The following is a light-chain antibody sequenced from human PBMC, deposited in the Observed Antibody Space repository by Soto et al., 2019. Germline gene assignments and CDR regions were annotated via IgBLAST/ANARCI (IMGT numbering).Light chain of an antibody. J-gene: IGLJ2*01. CDR1: SSDIGGYNY. CDR2: DVS. V-gene: IGLV2-14*03. CDR3: SSYTTSSGV. Sequence: QSALTQPASVSGSPGQSITISCTGTSSDIGGYNYVSWYQQHPGKAPKLMIYDVSNRPSGVSNRFSGSKSGNTASLTISGLLAEDEADYYCSSYTTSSGVFGGGTKLTVL.